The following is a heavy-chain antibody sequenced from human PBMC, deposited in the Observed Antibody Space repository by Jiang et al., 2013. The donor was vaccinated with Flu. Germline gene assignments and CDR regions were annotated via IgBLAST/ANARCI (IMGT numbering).Heavy chain of an antibody. CDR3: ARAASCGGDCYFFDS. J-gene: IGHJ4*02. D-gene: IGHD2-21*02. CDR1: GGTSSSYT. Sequence: GGTSSSYTIIWVRQAPGQGLEWMGGILPIXGIADYAQKFQGRVTITADKSTSAAYMEFSSLRSEDTAIYYCARAASCGGDCYFFDSWGQGTLVTVSS. CDR2: ILPIXGIA. V-gene: IGHV1-69*10.